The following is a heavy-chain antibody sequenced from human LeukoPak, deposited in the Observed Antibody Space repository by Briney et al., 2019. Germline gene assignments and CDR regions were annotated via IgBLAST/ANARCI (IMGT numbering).Heavy chain of an antibody. D-gene: IGHD3-22*01. V-gene: IGHV3-48*03. CDR2: ISRSSGSSI. CDR3: SRRSGYPNWFDP. CDR1: GFTFSNYE. Sequence: GGSLRLSCAASGFTFSNYEMNWVRQAPGKGLEWVSYISRSSGSSIYYADSVKGRFTISRDNSNNTLYLQMNSLTVEDTAVYYCSRRSGYPNWFDPWGQGTLVTVSS. J-gene: IGHJ5*02.